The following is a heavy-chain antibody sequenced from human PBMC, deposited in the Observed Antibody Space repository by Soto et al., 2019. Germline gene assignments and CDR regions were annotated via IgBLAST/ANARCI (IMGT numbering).Heavy chain of an antibody. V-gene: IGHV3-30-3*01. D-gene: IGHD1-1*01. J-gene: IGHJ5*02. CDR3: ARDGGAGTPLRFDP. CDR2: ISYDGSNK. CDR1: GFTFSSYA. Sequence: QVQLVESGGGVVQPGRSLRLSCAASGFTFSSYAMHWVRQAPDKGLEWVAVISYDGSNKYYADSVKGRFTISRDNSKNTLYRQMNSMRAEDTAVYYCARDGGAGTPLRFDPWGQGTLVTVSS.